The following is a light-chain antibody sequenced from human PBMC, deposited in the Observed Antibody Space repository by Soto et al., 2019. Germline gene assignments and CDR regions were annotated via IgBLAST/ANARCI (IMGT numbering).Light chain of an antibody. J-gene: IGKJ1*01. CDR1: QSVCSSC. CDR3: QQRSNWPCT. V-gene: IGKV3D-20*02. Sequence: EIVLTQSPGTLSLSPGERATLSCRTSQSVCSSCVAWYQQKAGQAPRLLLYGASGRATGIPDRFSGSVSGTDFTLTISRLEPEDFAVYYCQQRSNWPCTFGQGTKVEIK. CDR2: GAS.